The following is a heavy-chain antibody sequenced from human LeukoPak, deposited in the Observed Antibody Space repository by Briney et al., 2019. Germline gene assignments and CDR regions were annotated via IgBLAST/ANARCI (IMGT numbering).Heavy chain of an antibody. Sequence: TTYYPLSVQGRFTISRENAKKTLYMQMNSQRDEDTAVYYCAKDRAGSTSCQRYCAFDIWGQGTMVTVSS. J-gene: IGHJ3*02. V-gene: IGHV3-23*01. D-gene: IGHD2-2*01. CDR2: TT. CDR3: AKDRAGSTSCQRYCAFDI.